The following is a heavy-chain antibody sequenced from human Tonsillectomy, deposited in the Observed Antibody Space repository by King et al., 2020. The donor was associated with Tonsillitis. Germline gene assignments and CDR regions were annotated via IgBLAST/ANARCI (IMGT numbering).Heavy chain of an antibody. CDR2: INPNSGGT. D-gene: IGHD6-19*01. CDR3: ARDGYPIGFSRCWYGWWDQNRFDP. Sequence: QLVQSGAEVKKPGASVKVSCKASGYTFTGYYMHWVRQAPGQGLEWMGWINPNSGGTNYAQKFQGGVTMTRDTSISTAYMELSRLRSDDTAVYYCARDGYPIGFSRCWYGWWDQNRFDPWGQGTLVTVSS. J-gene: IGHJ5*02. V-gene: IGHV1-2*02. CDR1: GYTFTGYY.